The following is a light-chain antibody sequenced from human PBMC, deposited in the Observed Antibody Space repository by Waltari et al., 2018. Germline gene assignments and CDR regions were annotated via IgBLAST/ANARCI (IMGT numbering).Light chain of an antibody. CDR1: KLGDHY. J-gene: IGLJ1*01. V-gene: IGLV3-1*01. Sequence: SFELTQLPSVPGAAVHPASVSCTGHKLGDHYTSWYQQKPGQPPVMVIYQDKKRHSWIPDRFSAANSLNTTALTIRATEAPDEADYYCQTCVSSSTFVFGTGTKVSVL. CDR2: QDK. CDR3: QTCVSSSTFV.